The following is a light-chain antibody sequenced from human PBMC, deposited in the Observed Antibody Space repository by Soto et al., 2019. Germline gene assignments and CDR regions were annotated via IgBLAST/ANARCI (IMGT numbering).Light chain of an antibody. CDR1: ENLGSGY. V-gene: IGKV3-20*01. Sequence: EIVLTQSPGTLSLSPGDRATLSCRAGENLGSGYLAWYQQKPGQAPRLLIYGASTRATGIPARFSGSGSGTEFTLTISSLQPDDFATYYCQQFNTSPWTFGQGTKVDIK. CDR2: GAS. CDR3: QQFNTSPWT. J-gene: IGKJ1*01.